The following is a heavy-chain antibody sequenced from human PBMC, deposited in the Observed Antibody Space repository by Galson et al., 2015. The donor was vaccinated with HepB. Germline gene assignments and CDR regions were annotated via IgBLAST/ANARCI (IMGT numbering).Heavy chain of an antibody. CDR3: ARGYCSSTSCYDYTDAFDI. Sequence: SLRLSCAASGFTFSSYDMHWVRQATGKSLEWVSAIGTAGDPYYPGSVKGRFTISRENAKNSLYLQMNSLRAGDTAVYYCARGYCSSTSCYDYTDAFDIWGQGTMVTVSS. CDR1: GFTFSSYD. J-gene: IGHJ3*02. D-gene: IGHD2-2*01. V-gene: IGHV3-13*05. CDR2: IGTAGDP.